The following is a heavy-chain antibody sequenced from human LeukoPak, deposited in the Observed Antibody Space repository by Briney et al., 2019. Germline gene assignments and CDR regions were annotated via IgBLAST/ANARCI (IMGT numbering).Heavy chain of an antibody. D-gene: IGHD4-23*01. CDR3: TRGGYGGGSFDY. J-gene: IGHJ4*02. CDR1: GFTFTSYW. CDR2: VRVKGYGATT. Sequence: GGSLRLSCAASGFTFTSYWMSWVRQAPGKGLEWVGFVRVKGYGATTEYAVSVKGRFTISRDDSKSIAYLQMNSLKTDDTGAYYCTRGGYGGGSFDYWGQGTLVTVSS. V-gene: IGHV3-49*04.